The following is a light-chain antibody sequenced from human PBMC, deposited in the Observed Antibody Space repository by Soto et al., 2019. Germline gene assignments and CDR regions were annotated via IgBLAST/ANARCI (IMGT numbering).Light chain of an antibody. Sequence: QSVLAQPASVSGSPGQSITISCTGTDSDVGAYDSVSWYQQHPHKAPQLIIYKGTQRPSGVSNRFSGSTSGNAASLTISALQADDEADYFCCSSAPESTYVFGTGTKATVL. CDR2: KGT. CDR1: DSDVGAYDS. CDR3: CSSAPESTYV. V-gene: IGLV2-23*01. J-gene: IGLJ1*01.